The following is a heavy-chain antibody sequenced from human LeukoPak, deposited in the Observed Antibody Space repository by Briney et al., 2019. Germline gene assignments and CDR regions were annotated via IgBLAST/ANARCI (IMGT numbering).Heavy chain of an antibody. CDR1: GGSISSGGYY. V-gene: IGHV4-30-2*01. J-gene: IGHJ3*02. D-gene: IGHD3-9*01. CDR3: ARDGQNYDILTGYHVTVRAFDI. CDR2: IYHSGST. Sequence: SQTLSLTCTVSGGSISSGGYYWSWIRQPPGKGLEWIGYIYHSGSTYYNPSLKSRVTISVDRSKNQFSLKLSSVTAADTAVYYCARDGQNYDILTGYHVTVRAFDIWGQGTMVTVSS.